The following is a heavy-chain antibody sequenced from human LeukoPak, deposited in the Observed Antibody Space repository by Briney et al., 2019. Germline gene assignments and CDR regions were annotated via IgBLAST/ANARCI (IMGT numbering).Heavy chain of an antibody. V-gene: IGHV3-7*01. CDR3: ASGPAYYDFWSGYFGY. CDR1: GFTFSSYW. J-gene: IGHJ4*02. Sequence: GGSLRLSCAASGFTFSSYWMSWVRQAPGKGLEWVANIKQDGSEKYYVDSVKGRFTIPRDNAKNSLYLQMNSLRAEDTAVYYCASGPAYYDFWSGYFGYWGQGTLVTVSS. CDR2: IKQDGSEK. D-gene: IGHD3-3*01.